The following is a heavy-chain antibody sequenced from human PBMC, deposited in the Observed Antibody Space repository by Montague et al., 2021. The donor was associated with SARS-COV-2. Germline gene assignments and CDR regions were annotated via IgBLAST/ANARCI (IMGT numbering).Heavy chain of an antibody. CDR3: AREGMVGTTTGLDY. CDR2: IWFDGSNE. CDR1: GFTFSSYG. J-gene: IGHJ4*02. V-gene: IGHV3-33*01. D-gene: IGHD1-26*01. Sequence: SLRLSCAASGFTFSSYGFHWVRQAPGKGLEWVAVIWFDGSNEYYADSVKGRFTISRDNSKNTLYLQMNSLGAEDTAVYYCAREGMVGTTTGLDYWGQGTLVTVSS.